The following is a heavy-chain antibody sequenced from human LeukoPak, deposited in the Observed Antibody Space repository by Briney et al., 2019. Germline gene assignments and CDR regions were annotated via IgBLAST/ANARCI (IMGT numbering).Heavy chain of an antibody. Sequence: KPSETLSLTCAVYGGSFSGYYWSWTRQPPGKGLEWIGEINHSGSTNYNPSLKSRVTISVDTSKNQFSLKLSSVTAADTAVYYCARVDTPRKVLRFLEWFRDLNWFDPWGQGTLVTVSS. J-gene: IGHJ5*02. CDR1: GGSFSGYY. D-gene: IGHD3-3*01. V-gene: IGHV4-34*01. CDR3: ARVDTPRKVLRFLEWFRDLNWFDP. CDR2: INHSGST.